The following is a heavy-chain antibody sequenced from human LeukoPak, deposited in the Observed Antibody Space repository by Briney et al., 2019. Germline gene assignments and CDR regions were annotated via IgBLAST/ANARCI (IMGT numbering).Heavy chain of an antibody. CDR1: GGSISNYY. CDR3: ARGYYDSSGYYAIPGH. V-gene: IGHV4-59*01. Sequence: TSETLSLTCTVSGGSISNYYWSWIRQPPGKGLEWIAYMHYRRSANYSPSLESRVTISIDMSNNQFSLKLSSVTAADTAMYYCARGYYDSSGYYAIPGHWGQGILVTVSS. CDR2: MHYRRSA. D-gene: IGHD3-22*01. J-gene: IGHJ4*02.